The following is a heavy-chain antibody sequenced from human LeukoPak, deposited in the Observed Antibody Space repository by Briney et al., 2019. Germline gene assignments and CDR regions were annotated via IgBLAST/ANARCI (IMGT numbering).Heavy chain of an antibody. D-gene: IGHD3-3*01. CDR3: ARPADVLRFLEWLPIDY. CDR2: ISYDGSNK. CDR1: GFTFSSYA. V-gene: IGHV3-30-3*01. J-gene: IGHJ4*02. Sequence: GRSLRLSCAASGFTFSSYAMHWVRQAPGKGLEWVAVISYDGSNKYYVDSVKGRFTISRDNSKNTLYLQMNSLRAEDTAVYYCARPADVLRFLEWLPIDYWGQGTLVTVSS.